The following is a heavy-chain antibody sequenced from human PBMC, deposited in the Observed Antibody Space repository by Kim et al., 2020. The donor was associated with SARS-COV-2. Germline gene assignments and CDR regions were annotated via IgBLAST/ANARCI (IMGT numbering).Heavy chain of an antibody. V-gene: IGHV3-48*02. CDR1: GFTFSSYS. J-gene: IGHJ6*02. D-gene: IGHD1-26*01. Sequence: WGSLRLSCAASGFTFSSYSMNWVRQAPGKGLEWVSYISSSSSTIYYADSVKGRFTISRDNAKNSLYLQMNSLRDEDTAVYYCARIVGATSYYYYGMDVWGQGTTVTVSS. CDR3: ARIVGATSYYYYGMDV. CDR2: ISSSSSTI.